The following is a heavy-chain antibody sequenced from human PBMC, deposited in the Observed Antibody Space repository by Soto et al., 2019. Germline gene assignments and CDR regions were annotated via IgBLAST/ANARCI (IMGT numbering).Heavy chain of an antibody. CDR1: GYTFTSYG. D-gene: IGHD4-17*01. J-gene: IGHJ3*02. Sequence: QVQLVQSGAEVKKPGASVKVSCKASGYTFTSYGISWVRQAPGQGLEWMGWISAYNGNTNYAQKLQGRVTMTTDTSTSTAYRELRRLRSDDTAVYYCARDNTVTKGVDAFDIWGQGTMVTVSS. CDR2: ISAYNGNT. CDR3: ARDNTVTKGVDAFDI. V-gene: IGHV1-18*01.